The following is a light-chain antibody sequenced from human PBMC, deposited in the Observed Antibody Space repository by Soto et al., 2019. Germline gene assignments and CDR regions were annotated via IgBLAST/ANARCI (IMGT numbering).Light chain of an antibody. Sequence: QSALTQPASVSGSPGQSITISCTGSSSDVGGYNYVSWYQHHPGKAPRVIIYDVSNRPSGVSNRFSGSKSGNTASLTISGLQAEDEADYYCISYTSSSTLYVFGTGTRSPS. CDR1: SSDVGGYNY. V-gene: IGLV2-14*03. CDR2: DVS. J-gene: IGLJ1*01. CDR3: ISYTSSSTLYV.